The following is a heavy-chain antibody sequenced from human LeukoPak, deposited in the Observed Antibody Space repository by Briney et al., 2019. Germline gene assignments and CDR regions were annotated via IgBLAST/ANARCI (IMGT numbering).Heavy chain of an antibody. V-gene: IGHV3-15*01. CDR2: IKSKTDGGTT. J-gene: IGHJ6*03. CDR3: TTVDYGPYYYMDV. Sequence: GGSLTLSCAASGFILSNAWMSWVRQAAGRGLEWVGRIKSKTDGGTTDYAAPVKGRFTISREDSKNTLYLQMNSLKTEDTAVYYCTTVDYGPYYYMDVWGKGTTVTVSS. CDR1: GFILSNAW. D-gene: IGHD4-17*01.